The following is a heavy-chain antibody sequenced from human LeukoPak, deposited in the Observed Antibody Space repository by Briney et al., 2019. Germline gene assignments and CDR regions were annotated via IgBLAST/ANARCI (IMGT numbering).Heavy chain of an antibody. CDR3: ARSWVAGYGTVLDY. J-gene: IGHJ4*02. Sequence: GESLKISCKGSGFSFTNYWIGWVRQMPGKGLEWMGIIYPGDSDTRYSPSFQGQVTISVDRYISTAYLQWSSLKASDTAMYYCARSWVAGYGTVLDYWGQGTLVSVSS. V-gene: IGHV5-51*01. CDR2: IYPGDSDT. D-gene: IGHD6-19*01. CDR1: GFSFTNYW.